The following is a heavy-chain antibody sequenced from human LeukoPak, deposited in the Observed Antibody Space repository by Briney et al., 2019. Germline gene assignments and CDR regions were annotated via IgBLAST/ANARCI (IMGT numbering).Heavy chain of an antibody. V-gene: IGHV3-30-3*01. J-gene: IGHJ6*02. D-gene: IGHD3-3*01. CDR2: ISYDGSNK. Sequence: GRSLRLSCTASGFTFSSYAMHWVRQAPGKGLEWVAVISYDGSNKYYADSVKGRFTISRDNSKNTLYLQMNSLRAEDTAVYYCARDRTITIFGVDYYYGMDVWGQGTTVTVSS. CDR3: ARDRTITIFGVDYYYGMDV. CDR1: GFTFSSYA.